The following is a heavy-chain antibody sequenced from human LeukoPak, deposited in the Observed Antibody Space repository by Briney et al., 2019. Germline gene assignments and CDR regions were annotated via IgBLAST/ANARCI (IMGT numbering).Heavy chain of an antibody. J-gene: IGHJ5*02. D-gene: IGHD6-19*01. CDR1: GFTFSQYW. CDR3: VRAGRIAVAGHNWFDP. CDR2: INSDASST. Sequence: GWSLRLSCAASGFTFSQYWMYWVRQAPGKGLVWVSRINSDASSTTYGDSVKGRFTISRDNAKNTVYLQMNSLRAEDTAVYYCVRAGRIAVAGHNWFDPWGQGTLVTVSS. V-gene: IGHV3-74*03.